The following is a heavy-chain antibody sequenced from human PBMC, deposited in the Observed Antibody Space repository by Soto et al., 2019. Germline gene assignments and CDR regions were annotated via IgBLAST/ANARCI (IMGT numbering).Heavy chain of an antibody. CDR3: ARAMIVVVIPGDYGMDV. J-gene: IGHJ6*02. CDR2: ISYSGNT. V-gene: IGHV4-39*01. CDR1: GGSISSRTYY. D-gene: IGHD3-22*01. Sequence: SETLSLTCTVSGGSISSRTYYWGWIRQPPGKGLEWIGSISYSGNTYYNPSLRSRVTISVDTSKNQFSLKLSSVTAADTAVYYCARAMIVVVIPGDYGMDVWGQGTTVTVSS.